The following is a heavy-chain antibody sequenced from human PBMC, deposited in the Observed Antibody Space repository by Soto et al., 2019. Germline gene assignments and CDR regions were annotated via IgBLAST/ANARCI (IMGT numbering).Heavy chain of an antibody. CDR2: ISSSSSTI. D-gene: IGHD3-9*01. J-gene: IGHJ3*02. CDR3: VRPKEYYDILTGRDAFDI. CDR1: GFTFSSYS. Sequence: EVQLVESGGGLVQPGGSLRLSCAASGFTFSSYSMNWVRQAPGKGLEWVSYISSSSSTIYYADSVKGRFTISRDNAKNSLYLQMNSLRDEDTAVYYCVRPKEYYDILTGRDAFDIWGQGTMVTVSS. V-gene: IGHV3-48*02.